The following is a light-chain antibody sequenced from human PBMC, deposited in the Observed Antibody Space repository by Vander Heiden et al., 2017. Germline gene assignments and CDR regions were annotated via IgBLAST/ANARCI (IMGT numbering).Light chain of an antibody. CDR2: DAS. CDR3: QQYNNWPPIT. J-gene: IGKJ5*01. CDR1: QDINKY. V-gene: IGKV3D-15*01. Sequence: IVMTQSPATLSVSPGEGVTLSCRASQDINKYLAWYRQKPGQAPRLLIYDASTRAAGIPARFSGSGSGTEFTLTISSLQSEDFAVYYCQQYNNWPPITFGQGTRLDMK.